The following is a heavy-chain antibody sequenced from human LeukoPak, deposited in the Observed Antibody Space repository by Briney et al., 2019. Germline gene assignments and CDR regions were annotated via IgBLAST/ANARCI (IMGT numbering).Heavy chain of an antibody. CDR3: ARERCSGGSCYPNDY. Sequence: GESLKISCKGSGYSFTIYWIGWVRQMPGKGLEWMGIIYPGDSDTRYSPSFQGQVTISADKSISTAYLQWSSLKASDTAMYYCARERCSGGSCYPNDYWGQGTLVTVSS. V-gene: IGHV5-51*01. CDR2: IYPGDSDT. D-gene: IGHD2-15*01. J-gene: IGHJ4*02. CDR1: GYSFTIYW.